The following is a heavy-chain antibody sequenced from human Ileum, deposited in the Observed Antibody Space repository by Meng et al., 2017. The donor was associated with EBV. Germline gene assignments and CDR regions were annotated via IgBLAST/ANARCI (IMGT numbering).Heavy chain of an antibody. CDR3: VRDGDNWNFDY. CDR1: GFTFSSYW. J-gene: IGHJ4*02. V-gene: IGHV3-74*01. Sequence: VQLVEVGGGLVQPGGSLGLSCASSGFTFSSYWMHWVRQAPGKGLLWVSRINGDGSGSNYADSVKGRFTISRDNAKNTLSLQMNSLRAEDTAVYYCVRDGDNWNFDYWGQGTLVTVSS. CDR2: INGDGSGS. D-gene: IGHD1-20*01.